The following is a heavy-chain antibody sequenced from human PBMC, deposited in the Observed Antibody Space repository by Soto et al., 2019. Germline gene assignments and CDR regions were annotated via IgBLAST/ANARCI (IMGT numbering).Heavy chain of an antibody. V-gene: IGHV1-18*01. Sequence: ASVKVSCKASGYTFSSYGIIWVRQAPGQGLEWMGWISAYNGNTNYAQKFQGRVTITRDTSASTAYMELSSLRSEDTAVYYCARGGPPIDYWGQGTLVTVSS. D-gene: IGHD3-10*01. CDR1: GYTFSSYG. CDR3: ARGGPPIDY. CDR2: ISAYNGNT. J-gene: IGHJ4*02.